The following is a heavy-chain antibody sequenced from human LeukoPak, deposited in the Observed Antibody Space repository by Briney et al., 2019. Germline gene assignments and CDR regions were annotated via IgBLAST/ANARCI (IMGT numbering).Heavy chain of an antibody. CDR1: GYSFTNYW. Sequence: GASLQISCKGSGYSFTNYWIGWVRQMPGKGLEWMGIIYPGDSDTRYRPSFQGQVTISADKSITTAYLQWSSLTASDTAMYYCARGGDYRYFDYWGQGTLVTVSS. V-gene: IGHV5-51*01. J-gene: IGHJ4*02. D-gene: IGHD4-17*01. CDR3: ARGGDYRYFDY. CDR2: IYPGDSDT.